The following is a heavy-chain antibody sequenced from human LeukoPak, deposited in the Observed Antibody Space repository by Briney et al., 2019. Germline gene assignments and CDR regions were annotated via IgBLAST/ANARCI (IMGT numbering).Heavy chain of an antibody. D-gene: IGHD6-13*01. J-gene: IGHJ3*02. CDR3: AKDLSRYGSTWSDAFDI. CDR1: GFTFSSSA. V-gene: IGHV3-23*01. Sequence: HPGGSLRLSCAASGFTFSSSAMSWVRQAPGKGLGWVSAISGSGASTYYADSVKGRFTISRDNSKNTLYLQMNSLRAEDTAVYYCAKDLSRYGSTWSDAFDIWGQGTMVTVSS. CDR2: ISGSGAST.